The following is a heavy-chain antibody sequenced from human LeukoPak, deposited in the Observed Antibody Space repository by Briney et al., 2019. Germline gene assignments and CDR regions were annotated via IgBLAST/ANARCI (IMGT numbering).Heavy chain of an antibody. V-gene: IGHV3-23*01. J-gene: IGHJ3*02. CDR1: GFTFSSYA. D-gene: IGHD3-10*01. CDR3: AKDIRWFGESHDAFDI. Sequence: GGSLRLSCAASGFTFSSYAMSWVRQAPGKGLEWVSAISGSGGSTYYADSVKGRFTISRDNSKNTLYLQMNSLRAEDTAVYYCAKDIRWFGESHDAFDIWGQGTMVTVSS. CDR2: ISGSGGST.